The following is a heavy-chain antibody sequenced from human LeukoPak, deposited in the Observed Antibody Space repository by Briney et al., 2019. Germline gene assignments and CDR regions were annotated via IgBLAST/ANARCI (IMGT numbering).Heavy chain of an antibody. D-gene: IGHD3-10*01. V-gene: IGHV4-59*01. J-gene: IGHJ6*02. CDR3: ARDRVVRGLYYYYYGMDV. CDR1: GGSISSYY. CDR2: ISYSGNT. Sequence: PSETLSLTCTVSGGSISSYYWSWMRQTPGKGLEWIGYISYSGNTNYNPSLKSRVTISLDTSKDQFSLKLTSVTAADTAVYYCARDRVVRGLYYYYYGMDVWGQGTTVTVSS.